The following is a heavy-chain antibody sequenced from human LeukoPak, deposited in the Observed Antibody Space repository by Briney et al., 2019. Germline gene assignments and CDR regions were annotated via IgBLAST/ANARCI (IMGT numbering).Heavy chain of an antibody. Sequence: GGSLRLSCAASGFTFSSYEMNWVRQAPGKGLEWVSYISSSGSTIYYADSVKVRFTISRDNAKNSLYLQMNSLRAEDTAVYYCARDSSSSLLGYWGQGTLVTVSS. V-gene: IGHV3-48*03. J-gene: IGHJ4*02. CDR2: ISSSGSTI. D-gene: IGHD6-6*01. CDR3: ARDSSSSLLGY. CDR1: GFTFSSYE.